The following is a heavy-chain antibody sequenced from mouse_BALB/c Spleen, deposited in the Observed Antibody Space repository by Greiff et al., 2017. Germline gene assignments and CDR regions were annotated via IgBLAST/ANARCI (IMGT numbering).Heavy chain of an antibody. CDR2: RQPAESET. V-gene: IGHV1-61*01. Sequence: QVQLQQPGAELGRPGASVKLSCKASGYSFTSYWMNWVKQRPGQGLEWSGRRQPAESETRLNQKFKDKATLTVDKSSSTAYMQLSSPTSEDSAVYYCARPPPPYAMDDCGHVPSVPLSS. CDR3: ARPPPPYAMDD. CDR1: GYSFTSYW. J-gene: IGHJ4*01.